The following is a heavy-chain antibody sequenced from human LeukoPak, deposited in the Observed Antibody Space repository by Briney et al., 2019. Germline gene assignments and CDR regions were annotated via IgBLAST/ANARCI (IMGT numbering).Heavy chain of an antibody. J-gene: IGHJ4*02. CDR2: FDPEDGET. D-gene: IGHD6-19*01. CDR3: ATSNLVEQWLVLYY. V-gene: IGHV1-24*01. Sequence: GASVKVSCKVSGYTLTELSMHWVRQAPGKGLEWMGGFDPEDGETIYAQKFQGRVTMTEDTSTDTAYMELSSPRSEDTAVYYCATSNLVEQWLVLYYWGQGTLVTVSS. CDR1: GYTLTELS.